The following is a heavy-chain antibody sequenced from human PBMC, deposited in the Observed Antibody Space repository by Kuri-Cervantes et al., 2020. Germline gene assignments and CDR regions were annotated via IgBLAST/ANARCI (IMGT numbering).Heavy chain of an antibody. CDR2: ISSSSSYI. D-gene: IGHD2-2*03. V-gene: IGHV3-21*04. Sequence: GESLKISCAASGFTFSSYSMNWVRQAPGKGLEWVSSISSSSSYIYYADSVKGRFTISRDNSKNTLYLQMNSLRAEDTAVYYCAREIVGGYCSSTSCSSQWGQGTLVTVSS. J-gene: IGHJ4*02. CDR3: AREIVGGYCSSTSCSSQ. CDR1: GFTFSSYS.